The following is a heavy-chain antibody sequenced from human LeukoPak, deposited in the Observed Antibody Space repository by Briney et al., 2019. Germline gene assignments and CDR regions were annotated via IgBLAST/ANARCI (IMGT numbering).Heavy chain of an antibody. V-gene: IGHV4-39*01. Sequence: SETLSLTCTVSGGSISSSSYYWGWIRQPPGKGLEWIGSIYYSGSTYYNPSLKSRVTISVDTSKNQFSLKLSSVTAADTAVYYCARFDGYNDYWGQGTLVTVSS. D-gene: IGHD5-24*01. CDR1: GGSISSSSYY. CDR3: ARFDGYNDY. J-gene: IGHJ4*02. CDR2: IYYSGST.